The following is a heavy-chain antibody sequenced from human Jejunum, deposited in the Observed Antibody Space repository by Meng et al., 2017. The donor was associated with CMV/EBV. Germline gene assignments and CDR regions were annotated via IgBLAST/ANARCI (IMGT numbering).Heavy chain of an antibody. D-gene: IGHD3-16*01. J-gene: IGHJ4*02. V-gene: IGHV3-74*01. Sequence: CAAAGFTFSSYWMRWVRQAQGKGLVWVSRITSDGTSTGYADSVKGRFTISRDNAKNTLYLQMNSLRDEDTAVYYCARDDWGLGDYWGQGTLVTVSS. CDR1: GFTFSSYW. CDR3: ARDDWGLGDY. CDR2: ITSDGTST.